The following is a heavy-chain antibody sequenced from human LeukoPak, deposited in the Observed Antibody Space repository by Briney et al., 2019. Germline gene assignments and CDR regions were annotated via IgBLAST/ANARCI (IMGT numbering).Heavy chain of an antibody. Sequence: PGGSLRLSCAASGFTFSSYSMNWVRQAPGKGLEWVSSISSSSSYIYYADSVKGRFTISRDNSKNTLYLQMNSLRVEDTAVYYCAKDAQWPTESDNFDYWGQGTLVTVSS. D-gene: IGHD6-19*01. J-gene: IGHJ4*02. V-gene: IGHV3-21*04. CDR1: GFTFSSYS. CDR2: ISSSSSYI. CDR3: AKDAQWPTESDNFDY.